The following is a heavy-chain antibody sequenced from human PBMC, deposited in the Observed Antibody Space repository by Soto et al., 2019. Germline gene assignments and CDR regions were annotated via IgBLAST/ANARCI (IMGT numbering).Heavy chain of an antibody. D-gene: IGHD6-13*01. CDR1: EFSFSSYA. CDR2: ISATGTTT. J-gene: IGHJ4*02. V-gene: IGHV3-23*01. CDR3: ATYSSPFDY. Sequence: GASVKVSFAASEFSFSSYALNWVRQAPGKGLEWVSAISATGTTTYYADSVKGRFTISRDNSKRTLFLQMDSLSPEDTAVYYCATYSSPFDYWGQGTLVTVSS.